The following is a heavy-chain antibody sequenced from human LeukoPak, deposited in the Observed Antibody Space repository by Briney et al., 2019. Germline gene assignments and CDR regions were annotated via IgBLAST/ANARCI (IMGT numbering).Heavy chain of an antibody. Sequence: SVKVSCKTSGGTFSSSIFSWVRQAPGQGLEWMGEIIPIFNTANYAQKFQGRVTITADESTSTAYMELSSLRSEDTAVYYCARDRGLGGQWLFRPYYFDYWGQGTLVTVSS. J-gene: IGHJ4*02. CDR3: ARDRGLGGQWLFRPYYFDY. CDR2: IIPIFNTA. V-gene: IGHV1-69*13. CDR1: GGTFSSSI. D-gene: IGHD6-19*01.